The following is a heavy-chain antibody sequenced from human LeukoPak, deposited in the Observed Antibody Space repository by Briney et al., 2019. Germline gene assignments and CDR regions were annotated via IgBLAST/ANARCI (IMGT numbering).Heavy chain of an antibody. CDR3: ASSGSSGVY. Sequence: SVKVSCKASGGTFSRYAISWVRQAPGQGLEWMGRIIPILGIANYAQKFQGRVTITADKSTSTAYMELSSLRSEDTAVYYCASSGSSGVYWGQGTLVTVSS. V-gene: IGHV1-69*04. CDR2: IIPILGIA. D-gene: IGHD6-6*01. CDR1: GGTFSRYA. J-gene: IGHJ4*02.